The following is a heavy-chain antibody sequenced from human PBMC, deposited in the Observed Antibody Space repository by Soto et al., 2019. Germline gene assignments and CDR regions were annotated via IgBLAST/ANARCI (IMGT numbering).Heavy chain of an antibody. D-gene: IGHD3-22*01. J-gene: IGHJ3*02. CDR3: AGMIGEAAFDI. CDR1: GYTFTGYY. V-gene: IGHV1-2*04. CDR2: INPNSGGT. Sequence: GASVKVSCKASGYTFTGYYMHWVRQAPGQGLEWMGWINPNSGGTNYAQKFQGWVTMTRDTSISTAYMELSRLRSDDTAVYYCAGMIGEAAFDIWGQWTMVTVSS.